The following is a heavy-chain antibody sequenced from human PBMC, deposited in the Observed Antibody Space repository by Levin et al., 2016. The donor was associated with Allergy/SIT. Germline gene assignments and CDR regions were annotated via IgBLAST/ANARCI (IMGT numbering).Heavy chain of an antibody. CDR3: AAYDYTDYRGFDF. D-gene: IGHD4-11*01. J-gene: IGHJ4*02. Sequence: WVRQAPGQGLVWLGGIIPIFGVANSAEKFLGRLTISADESTSTAYMELTSLTSEDTAVYYCAAYDYTDYRGFDFWGLGTLVTVSS. V-gene: IGHV1-69*01. CDR2: IIPIFGVA.